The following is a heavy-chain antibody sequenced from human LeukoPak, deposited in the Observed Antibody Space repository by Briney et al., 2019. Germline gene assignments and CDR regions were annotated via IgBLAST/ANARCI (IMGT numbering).Heavy chain of an antibody. CDR2: ISASGGGT. Sequence: GGSLRLSCAASGFTFSSYDMTWVRQAPGKGLDWVSAISASGGGTYYADSVTGRFTISRDNSKNTLYLQLTSLRAEDTAVYFCARVQASSFFFDYWGLGTLVTVSS. D-gene: IGHD3-16*02. CDR1: GFTFSSYD. V-gene: IGHV3-23*01. CDR3: ARVQASSFFFDY. J-gene: IGHJ4*02.